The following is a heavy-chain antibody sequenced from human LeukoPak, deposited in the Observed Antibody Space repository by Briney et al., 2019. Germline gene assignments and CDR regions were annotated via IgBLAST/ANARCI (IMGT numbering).Heavy chain of an antibody. CDR1: GXTFRSYG. D-gene: IGHD3-10*01. CDR3: AKDIGEGGQWAFNY. Sequence: GGSLRLSWAASGXTFRSYGMHWVRQAPGKGLEWVAVISYDGGNKYYADSVKGRFTISRDNSKNTLYLQMNSLRTEDTAVYYCAKDIGEGGQWAFNYWGQGTLVTVPS. J-gene: IGHJ4*02. V-gene: IGHV3-30*18. CDR2: ISYDGGNK.